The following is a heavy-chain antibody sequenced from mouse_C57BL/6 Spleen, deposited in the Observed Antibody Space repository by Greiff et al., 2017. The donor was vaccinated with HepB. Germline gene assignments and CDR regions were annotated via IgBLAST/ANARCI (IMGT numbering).Heavy chain of an antibody. J-gene: IGHJ3*01. D-gene: IGHD2-4*01. V-gene: IGHV1-64*01. CDR2: IHPNSGST. CDR3: ARGGYDYPFAY. Sequence: VKLQQPGAELVKPGASVKLSCKASGYTFTSYWMHWVKQRPGQGLEWIGMIHPNSGSTNYNEKFESKATLTVDKSSSTAYMQLSSLTSEDSAVYYCARGGYDYPFAYWGQGTLVTVSA. CDR1: GYTFTSYW.